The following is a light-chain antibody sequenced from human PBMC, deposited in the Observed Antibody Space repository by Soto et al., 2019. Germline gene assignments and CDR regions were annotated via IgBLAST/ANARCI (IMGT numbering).Light chain of an antibody. Sequence: NFLLTQPHSVSESPGKTVTISCTRSSGSIASNYVQWYQQRPGSAPTTVIYEDNQRPSGVPDRFSGSIDSSSNSASLTISGLKTEGEADYYCQSYDSNNHVVFGGGTKLTVL. J-gene: IGLJ2*01. CDR1: SGSIASNY. CDR2: EDN. V-gene: IGLV6-57*04. CDR3: QSYDSNNHVV.